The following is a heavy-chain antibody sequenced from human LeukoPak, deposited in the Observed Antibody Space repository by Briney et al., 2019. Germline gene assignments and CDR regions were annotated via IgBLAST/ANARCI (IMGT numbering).Heavy chain of an antibody. V-gene: IGHV3-13*01. CDR2: IGTAGDT. Sequence: PGGSLRLSCAASGFTFSSYDMHWVRQATGEGLEWVSAIGTAGDTYYPGSVKGRFTISRENAKNSLYLQMNSLRAEDTAVYYCAKSRGVAGFDYWGQGTLVTVSS. J-gene: IGHJ4*02. CDR1: GFTFSSYD. CDR3: AKSRGVAGFDY. D-gene: IGHD6-19*01.